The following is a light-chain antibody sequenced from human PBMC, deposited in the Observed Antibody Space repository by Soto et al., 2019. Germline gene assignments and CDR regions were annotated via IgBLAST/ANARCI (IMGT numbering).Light chain of an antibody. Sequence: EIVLTQSPANLSLSPGDRATLSCRASQSVSSYLAWYQQKPGQAPRLLIYDASNRATGIPARFSGSGSGTDFTLTISSLEPEDFAVYHCQQYGDSPWTFGQGTKVEIK. CDR3: QQYGDSPWT. CDR1: QSVSSY. V-gene: IGKV3-11*01. CDR2: DAS. J-gene: IGKJ1*01.